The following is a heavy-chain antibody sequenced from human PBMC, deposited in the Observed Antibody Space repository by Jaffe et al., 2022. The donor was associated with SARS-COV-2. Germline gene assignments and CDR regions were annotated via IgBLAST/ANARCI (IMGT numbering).Heavy chain of an antibody. CDR2: IIPILGIA. Sequence: QVQLVQSGAEVKKPGSSVKVSCKASGGTFSSYTISWVRQAPGQGLEWMGRIIPILGIANYAQKFQGRVTITADKSTSTAYMELSSLRSEDTAVYYCARDLNVGVLWFGELSGTLAFDPWGQGTLVTVSS. J-gene: IGHJ5*02. CDR3: ARDLNVGVLWFGELSGTLAFDP. D-gene: IGHD3-10*01. V-gene: IGHV1-69*08. CDR1: GGTFSSYT.